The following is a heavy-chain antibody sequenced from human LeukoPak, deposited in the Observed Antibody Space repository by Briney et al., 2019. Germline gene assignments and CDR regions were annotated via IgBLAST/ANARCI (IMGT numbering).Heavy chain of an antibody. CDR3: ARDTLGATFPGAFDI. J-gene: IGHJ3*02. CDR2: ISAYNGNT. D-gene: IGHD1-26*01. Sequence: ASVKVSCKASGYTFTSYGISWVRQAPGQGLEWMGWISAYNGNTNYAQKLQGRVTMTTDTSTSTAYMELRSLRSDDTAVYYCARDTLGATFPGAFDIWGQGTMVTVSS. CDR1: GYTFTSYG. V-gene: IGHV1-18*01.